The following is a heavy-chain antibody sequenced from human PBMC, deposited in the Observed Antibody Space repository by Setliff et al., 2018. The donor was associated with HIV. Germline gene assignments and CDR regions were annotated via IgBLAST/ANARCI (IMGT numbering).Heavy chain of an antibody. CDR3: TRQGDFGQWGDY. J-gene: IGHJ4*02. D-gene: IGHD4-17*01. Sequence: PGESLKISCKGSGYYFTTFWIAWVRQMPGKGLEWMGFIYPGDSHTRYNPSFEGQVTISADKSISTAYLQWSSLKASDTAIYYCTRQGDFGQWGDYWGQGAQVTVSS. V-gene: IGHV5-51*01. CDR1: GYYFTTFW. CDR2: IYPGDSHT.